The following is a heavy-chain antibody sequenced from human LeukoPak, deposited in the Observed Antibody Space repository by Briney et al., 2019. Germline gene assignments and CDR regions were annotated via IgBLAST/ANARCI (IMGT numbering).Heavy chain of an antibody. D-gene: IGHD4-23*01. Sequence: GGSLRLSCAASGFTFSSYAMHWVRQAPGKGLEWVAVISYDGSNKYYADSVKGRFTISRDNSKNTLYLQMNSLRAEDTAVYYCARDLTTVVTEDYWGQGTLVTVSS. V-gene: IGHV3-30-3*01. CDR2: ISYDGSNK. J-gene: IGHJ4*02. CDR3: ARDLTTVVTEDY. CDR1: GFTFSSYA.